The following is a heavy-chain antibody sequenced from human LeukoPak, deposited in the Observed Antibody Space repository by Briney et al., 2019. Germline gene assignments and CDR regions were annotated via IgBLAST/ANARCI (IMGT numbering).Heavy chain of an antibody. V-gene: IGHV1-18*01. D-gene: IGHD3-10*01. J-gene: IGHJ4*02. CDR1: GCTFTSYG. CDR3: ARDAKGLLLRYGSGSYDY. Sequence: ASVKVSCKASGCTFTSYGISWVRQAPGQGLEWMGWISAYNGNTNYAQKLQGRVTMTTDTSTSTAYMELRSLRSDDTAVYYGARDAKGLLLRYGSGSYDYWGQGTLVTVSS. CDR2: ISAYNGNT.